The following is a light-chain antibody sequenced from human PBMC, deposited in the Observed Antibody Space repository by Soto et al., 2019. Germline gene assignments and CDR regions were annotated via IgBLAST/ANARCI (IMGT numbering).Light chain of an antibody. CDR1: SSDVGDHNY. V-gene: IGLV2-14*01. J-gene: IGLJ1*01. CDR3: SSYTATSTHYV. Sequence: QSALTQPASVSGSPGQSITISCTGTSSDVGDHNYVSWYQQKPGKAPKLLISEVNNRPSGVSNRFSGSKSGNTASLTISGLRPDDEADYYCSSYTATSTHYVFGSGTKVTV. CDR2: EVN.